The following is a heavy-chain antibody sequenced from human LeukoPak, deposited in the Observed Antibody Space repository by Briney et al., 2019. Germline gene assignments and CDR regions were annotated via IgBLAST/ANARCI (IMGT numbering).Heavy chain of an antibody. J-gene: IGHJ6*03. CDR3: ARDQLPDYSKFTYYYYYMDV. V-gene: IGHV3-23*01. Sequence: GGTLRLSCAASGFTFSSYGMSWVRQAPGKGLEWVSAINTSGGSTYYADSVKGRFTISRDNSKNTLYLQMNSLRAEDTAVYYCARDQLPDYSKFTYYYYYMDVWGKGTTVTVSS. CDR2: INTSGGST. CDR1: GFTFSSYG. D-gene: IGHD4-11*01.